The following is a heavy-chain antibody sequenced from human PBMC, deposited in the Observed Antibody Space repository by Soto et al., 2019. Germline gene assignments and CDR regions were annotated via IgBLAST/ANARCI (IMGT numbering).Heavy chain of an antibody. V-gene: IGHV4-59*12. CDR2: IYYSWST. J-gene: IGHJ5*02. D-gene: IGHD3-22*01. Sequence: SETPSLTCPFSCGSISSYFWSWVPPPPGGGLGLIVYIYYSWSTNYNPSLKSRVTISVDTSKNQFSLKLSSVTAADTAVYYCARGINYYDSSGDSWFDPWGQGTLVTVSS. CDR3: ARGINYYDSSGDSWFDP. CDR1: CGSISSYF.